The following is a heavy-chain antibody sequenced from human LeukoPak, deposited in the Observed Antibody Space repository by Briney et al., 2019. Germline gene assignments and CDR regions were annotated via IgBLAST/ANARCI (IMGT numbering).Heavy chain of an antibody. D-gene: IGHD5-12*01. CDR1: GGSISGYF. J-gene: IGHJ4*02. CDR3: AREPTSGREPTSGRPLDY. CDR2: IYSSGSN. V-gene: IGHV4-4*07. Sequence: NPSETLSLTCTVSGGSISGYFWSWIRQPAGKGLEWIGRIYSSGSNNYNPSLKSRVTMSLDTSKNHLSLNLISVTAADTAVYYCAREPTSGREPTSGRPLDYWGQGTLVTVSS.